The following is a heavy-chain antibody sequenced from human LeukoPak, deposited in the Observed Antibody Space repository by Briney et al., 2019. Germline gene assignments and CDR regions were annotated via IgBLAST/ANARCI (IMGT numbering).Heavy chain of an antibody. CDR1: RGSLSAYD. Sequence: SETLSLTFTVTRGSLSAYDWSSIQEPDREGQGRIGLIHNTGSTDYNPSLRSRVTLSIDTSKNQLSLKLTSVTAADTAGYYCARDVGVYNYGYSLDSWGQGTLVSVSS. J-gene: IGHJ4*02. CDR2: IHNTGST. V-gene: IGHV4-4*07. CDR3: ARDVGVYNYGYSLDS. D-gene: IGHD5-18*01.